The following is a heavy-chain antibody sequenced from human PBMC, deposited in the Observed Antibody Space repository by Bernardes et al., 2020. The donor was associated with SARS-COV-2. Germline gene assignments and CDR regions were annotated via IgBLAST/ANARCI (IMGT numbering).Heavy chain of an antibody. CDR3: AREMHCGGDCYPWGLGAFDS. J-gene: IGHJ3*02. CDR2: IWYDGSNK. D-gene: IGHD2-21*02. Sequence: GGSLRLSCAASGFTFSSYGMHWVRQAPGKGLEWVAVIWYDGSNKYYVDSVKGRFTISRDNSKNTLYLQMNSLRAEDTAVYYCAREMHCGGDCYPWGLGAFDSWCQGTMVTVSS. V-gene: IGHV3-33*01. CDR1: GFTFSSYG.